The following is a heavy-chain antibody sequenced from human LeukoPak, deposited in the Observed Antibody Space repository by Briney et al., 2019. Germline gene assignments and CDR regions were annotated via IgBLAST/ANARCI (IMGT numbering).Heavy chain of an antibody. CDR3: ARLTTDDFWSGYYYYMDV. CDR2: VYYSGTT. Sequence: PSETLSLTCNVFGGSISSRSHYWGWIRQPPGKGLEWIGSVYYSGTTYDHPSLKSRVTISVDTSKAQMSLSLSSVTAADTAVYYCARLTTDDFWSGYYYYMDVWGKGTTVIVSS. J-gene: IGHJ6*03. D-gene: IGHD3-3*01. CDR1: GGSISSRSHY. V-gene: IGHV4-39*07.